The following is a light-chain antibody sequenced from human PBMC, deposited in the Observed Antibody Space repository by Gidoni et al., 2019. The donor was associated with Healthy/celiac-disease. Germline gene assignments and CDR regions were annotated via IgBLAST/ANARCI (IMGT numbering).Light chain of an antibody. Sequence: EIVLTQPPGTLSSSPGERATLSCRASQSVSSSYLAWYQQKPGQAPRLLIYGASSRATGIPDRFSGSGSRTDFTLTISRLEPEDFAVYYCQQYGSSPRTFGQGTKVEIK. V-gene: IGKV3-20*01. J-gene: IGKJ1*01. CDR1: QSVSSSY. CDR2: GAS. CDR3: QQYGSSPRT.